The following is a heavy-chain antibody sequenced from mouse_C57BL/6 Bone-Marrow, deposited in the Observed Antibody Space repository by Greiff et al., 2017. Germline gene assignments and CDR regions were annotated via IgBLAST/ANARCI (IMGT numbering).Heavy chain of an antibody. CDR1: GYTFTDYH. D-gene: IGHD1-1*01. CDR3: ARSGYYGSRYYAMDY. CDR2: INPNNGGT. J-gene: IGHJ4*01. Sequence: VQLQQSGPELVKPGASVKIPCKASGYTFTDYHMDWVKQSHGKSLEWIGDINPNNGGTIYNQKFKGKATLTVDKSSSKAYMELRSLTSEDTAVYYCARSGYYGSRYYAMDYCGQGTSVTVSS. V-gene: IGHV1-18*01.